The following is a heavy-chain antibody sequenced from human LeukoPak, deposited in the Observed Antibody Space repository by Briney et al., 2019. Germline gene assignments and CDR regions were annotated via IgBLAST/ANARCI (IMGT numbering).Heavy chain of an antibody. V-gene: IGHV6-1*01. J-gene: IGHJ5*02. CDR2: TCYRSKWYN. D-gene: IGHD2-15*01. CDR3: ARGDYCSGGSCYSDGSHNWFDP. CDR1: GDSVSSNSAA. Sequence: SQTLSLTCAISGDSVSSNSAAWNWIRQSPSRGLEWLGRTCYRSKWYNDYAVSVKSRITINPDTSKNQFSLQLNSVTPEDTAVYYCARGDYCSGGSCYSDGSHNWFDPWGQGTLVTVSS.